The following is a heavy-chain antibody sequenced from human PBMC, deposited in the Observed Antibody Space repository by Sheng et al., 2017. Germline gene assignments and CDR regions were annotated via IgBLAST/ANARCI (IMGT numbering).Heavy chain of an antibody. CDR2: VKQDGSEK. V-gene: IGHV3-7*01. D-gene: IGHD1-26*01. CDR3: ARDRNPYSGERAKY. J-gene: IGHJ4*02. Sequence: EVQLVESGGGLVQPGGSLRLSCTASGFIFSSYWMSWVRQAPGKGLEWVANVKQDGSEKNXVDAVKGRFTISRDNVKNSLSLEMSSLRAEDTAVYYCARDRNPYSGERAKYWGQG. CDR1: GFIFSSYW.